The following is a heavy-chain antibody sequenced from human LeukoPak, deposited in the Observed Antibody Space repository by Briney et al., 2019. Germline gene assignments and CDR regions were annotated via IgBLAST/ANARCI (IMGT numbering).Heavy chain of an antibody. D-gene: IGHD3-16*01. Sequence: SETLSLTCTVSAGSISPYYWNWIRQPPGRGLEWIGYIYYSGSTNYNPSLKSRVTISVDTSKNQFSLNLSSVTAADTAVYYCARALPFMGGGKTTGGFDLGGQGTLAPVSS. CDR3: ARALPFMGGGKTTGGFDL. V-gene: IGHV4-59*01. J-gene: IGHJ4*01. CDR2: IYYSGST. CDR1: AGSISPYY.